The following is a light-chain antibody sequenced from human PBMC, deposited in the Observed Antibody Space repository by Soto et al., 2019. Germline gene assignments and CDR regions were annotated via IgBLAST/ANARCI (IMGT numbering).Light chain of an antibody. CDR1: QGISSY. CDR3: QQLNSYPFT. CDR2: AAS. J-gene: IGKJ4*01. Sequence: DIQLTQSPSFLSASVGDRVTITCRASQGISSYLAWYQQKPGKAPKLLIYAASTLQSGVPSRFSGSGSGTEFTLTISSLQPEDFATYYCQQLNSYPFTSGGGTKAEIK. V-gene: IGKV1-9*01.